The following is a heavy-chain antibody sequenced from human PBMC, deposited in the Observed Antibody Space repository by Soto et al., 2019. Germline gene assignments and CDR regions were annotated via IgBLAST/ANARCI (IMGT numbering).Heavy chain of an antibody. V-gene: IGHV4-39*01. D-gene: IGHD6-13*01. J-gene: IGHJ5*02. CDR2: IYYSGST. Sequence: QLQLQESGPGLVKPSETLSLTCTVSGGSISSSSYYWGWIRQPPGKGLEWIGSIYYSGSTYYNPSLKSRVTISVDTANNQFSLRLSSVTAADPAVYYCARHQSHSSSYVDPWGQGTLVTVSS. CDR1: GGSISSSSYY. CDR3: ARHQSHSSSYVDP.